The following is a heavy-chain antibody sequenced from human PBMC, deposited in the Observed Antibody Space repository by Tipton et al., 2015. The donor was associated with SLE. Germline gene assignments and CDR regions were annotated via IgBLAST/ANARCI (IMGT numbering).Heavy chain of an antibody. CDR2: IYYSGST. J-gene: IGHJ4*02. CDR1: GGSISSYY. D-gene: IGHD4-11*01. V-gene: IGHV4-59*01. Sequence: TLSLTCTVSGGSISSYYWSWIRQPPGKGLEWIGYIYYSGSTNYNPSLKGRVTISVDTSKNQFSLKLSSVTAADPAVYYWARWAGPTVNFDYWGQGTLVTVSS. CDR3: ARWAGPTVNFDY.